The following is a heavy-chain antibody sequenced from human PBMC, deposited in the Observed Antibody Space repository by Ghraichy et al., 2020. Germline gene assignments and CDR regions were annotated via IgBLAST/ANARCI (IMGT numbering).Heavy chain of an antibody. J-gene: IGHJ3*02. D-gene: IGHD3-16*02. CDR2: IRSKAYGGTT. CDR1: GFSFGDYS. CDR3: ARDELSPDAFDI. Sequence: QTLSLTCTTSGFSFGDYSMSWFRQAPGKGLEWVGFIRSKAYGGTTKYAASVIGRFTISRDDSKSIAYLQMSSLRTEDTAVYYCARDELSPDAFDIWGQGTMVTVSS. V-gene: IGHV3-49*03.